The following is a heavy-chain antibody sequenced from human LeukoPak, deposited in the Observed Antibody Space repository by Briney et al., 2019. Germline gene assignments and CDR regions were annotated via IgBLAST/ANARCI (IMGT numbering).Heavy chain of an antibody. J-gene: IGHJ4*02. CDR1: GYTFTGYY. Sequence: ASVKVSCKASGYTFTGYYMHWVRQAPGQGLEWMGWINRNSGGTNYAQKFQGRVTMTRDTSISTAYMELSRLRSDDTAVYYCARDSVPSPYYDFWSGYYTAINFDYWGQGTLVTVSS. D-gene: IGHD3-3*01. CDR2: INRNSGGT. V-gene: IGHV1-2*02. CDR3: ARDSVPSPYYDFWSGYYTAINFDY.